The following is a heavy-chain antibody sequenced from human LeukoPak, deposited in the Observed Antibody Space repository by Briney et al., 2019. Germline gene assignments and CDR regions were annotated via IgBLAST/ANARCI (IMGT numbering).Heavy chain of an antibody. Sequence: ASVKVSCKASGGTFSSYAISWVRQAPGQGLEWMGWLNPNGGDTNYAQKFQGRVSMTRDTSISTAYMDLSDLRSDDTAVYYCARGRNIEMTTMSGGSDYWGQGTLVTVSS. CDR3: ARGRNIEMTTMSGGSDY. CDR2: LNPNGGDT. V-gene: IGHV1-2*02. D-gene: IGHD5-24*01. CDR1: GGTFSSYA. J-gene: IGHJ4*02.